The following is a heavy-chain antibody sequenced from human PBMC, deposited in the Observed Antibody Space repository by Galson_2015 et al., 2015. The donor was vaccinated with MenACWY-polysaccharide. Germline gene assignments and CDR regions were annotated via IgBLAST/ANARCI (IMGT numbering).Heavy chain of an antibody. CDR3: ARVDCTGTTCYFAH. D-gene: IGHD3-10*02. Sequence: SVKVSCKASGGTFSDYGFGWVRQAPGQGLEWMGRLIPIAGRVNSAQTFQGRITITADGSTSTVDLEVSSLTSEDTAVYYCARVDCTGTTCYFAHWGQGTLVTVSS. V-gene: IGHV1-69*11. CDR1: GGTFSDYG. CDR2: LIPIAGRV. J-gene: IGHJ4*02.